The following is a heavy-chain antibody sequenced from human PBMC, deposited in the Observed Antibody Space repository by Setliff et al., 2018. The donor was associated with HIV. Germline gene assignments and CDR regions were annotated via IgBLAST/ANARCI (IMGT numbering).Heavy chain of an antibody. CDR2: IYHSGST. CDR1: GGSISSGDYY. Sequence: SETLSLTCSVSGGSISSGDYYWGWIRQPPGKGLEWIGYIYHSGSTYYNPSLKSPVTISVDTSKNQFSLKLSLVTAADTAVYYCARSLRYFDWSLRRPSHDAFDFWGQGTMVTVSS. CDR3: ARSLRYFDWSLRRPSHDAFDF. V-gene: IGHV4-30-4*08. J-gene: IGHJ3*01. D-gene: IGHD3-9*01.